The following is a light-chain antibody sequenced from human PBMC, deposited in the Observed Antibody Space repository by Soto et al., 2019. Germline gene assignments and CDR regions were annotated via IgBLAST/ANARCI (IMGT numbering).Light chain of an antibody. Sequence: QSVLTQPPSASGSPGQSVAISSTGTTGAVGGYNYVSWYQQHPGKPPKLRIYEVNKRPSGVPDRFSGSKSGNTASLPVSGLQAEDEADYYCSSYAGSSNVFGTGTKLTVL. J-gene: IGLJ1*01. V-gene: IGLV2-8*01. CDR2: EVN. CDR1: TGAVGGYNY. CDR3: SSYAGSSNV.